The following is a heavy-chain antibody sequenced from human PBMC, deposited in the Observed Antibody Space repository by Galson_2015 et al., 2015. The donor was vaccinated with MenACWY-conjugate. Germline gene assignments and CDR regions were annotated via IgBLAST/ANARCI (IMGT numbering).Heavy chain of an antibody. J-gene: IGHJ6*02. Sequence: SLRLSCAASGFTFSSYWMSWVRQAPGKGLEWVANIKQDGSEKYYVDSVKGRFTISTDNAKNSLYLQMNSLRAEDTAVYYCARDDSSSWRYYGMDVWGQGTTVTVSS. D-gene: IGHD6-13*01. CDR2: IKQDGSEK. CDR1: GFTFSSYW. CDR3: ARDDSSSWRYYGMDV. V-gene: IGHV3-7*03.